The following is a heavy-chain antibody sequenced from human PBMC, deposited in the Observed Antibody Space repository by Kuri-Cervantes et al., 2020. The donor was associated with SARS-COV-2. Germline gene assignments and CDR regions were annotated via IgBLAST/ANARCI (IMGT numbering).Heavy chain of an antibody. D-gene: IGHD1-26*01. V-gene: IGHV3-11*06. CDR3: AGGVATLLGFDY. CDR1: GFTFSDYY. Sequence: GESLKISCAASGFTFSDYYMSWIRQAPGKGLEWVSYISSSSSYTNYADSVKGRFTISRDNAKNSLYLQMNSLRAEDTAVYYCAGGVATLLGFDYWGQGTLVTVSS. J-gene: IGHJ4*02. CDR2: ISSSSSYT.